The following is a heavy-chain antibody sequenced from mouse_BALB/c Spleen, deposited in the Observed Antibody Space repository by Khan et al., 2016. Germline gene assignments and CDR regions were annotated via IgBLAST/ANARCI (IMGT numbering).Heavy chain of an antibody. CDR3: ARDDGYFSQYFDV. J-gene: IGHJ1*01. CDR1: GFTFSSYA. D-gene: IGHD2-3*01. Sequence: EVQLLETGGGLVKPGGSLKLSCAASGFTFSSYAMSWVRQSPEKRLEWVAEISSGGSYTYYPDTVTGRFTIPRDNAKHTLYLEMSSLRYEDTAMYDCARDDGYFSQYFDVWGAGTPVTVSS. V-gene: IGHV5-9-4*01. CDR2: ISSGGSYT.